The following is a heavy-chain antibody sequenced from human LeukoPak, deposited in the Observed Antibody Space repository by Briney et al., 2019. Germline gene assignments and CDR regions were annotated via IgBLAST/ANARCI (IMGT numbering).Heavy chain of an antibody. CDR1: GGSFSGYY. Sequence: SETLSLTCAVYGGSFSGYYWGWIRQPPGKGLEWIGEITHSGSTNYNPSLKSRVTISVDTSKNQFSLKLSSVTAADTAVYYCARQGGYCSGGSCYFPGFDYWGQGTLVTVSS. D-gene: IGHD2-15*01. CDR3: ARQGGYCSGGSCYFPGFDY. CDR2: ITHSGST. J-gene: IGHJ4*02. V-gene: IGHV4-34*01.